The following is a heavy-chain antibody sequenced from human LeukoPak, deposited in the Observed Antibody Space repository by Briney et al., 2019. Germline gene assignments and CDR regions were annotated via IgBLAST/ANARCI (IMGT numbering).Heavy chain of an antibody. CDR3: ARAPSRGPNRRIFDY. V-gene: IGHV4-59*01. J-gene: IGHJ4*02. D-gene: IGHD1-14*01. Sequence: AETLSLTCTVSGGSISSYYWSWIWQPPGKGLEWIGYIYYSGSTNYNPSLKSRVTISVDTSKNQFSLKLSSVTAADTAVYYCARAPSRGPNRRIFDYWGQGTLVTVSS. CDR2: IYYSGST. CDR1: GGSISSYY.